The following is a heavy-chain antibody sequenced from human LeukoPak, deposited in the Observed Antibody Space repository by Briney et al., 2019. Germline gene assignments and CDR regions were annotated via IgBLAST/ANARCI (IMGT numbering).Heavy chain of an antibody. CDR1: GFIFNSYG. Sequence: GGSLRLSCAASGFIFNSYGMHWVRQAPGKGLEWVAFIRYDGSNKYYADSVKGRFTISRDNAKNSLYLQMNSLRAEDTAVYYCAGTYGSGSSLGAFDIWGQGTMVTVSS. J-gene: IGHJ3*02. V-gene: IGHV3-30*02. CDR2: IRYDGSNK. D-gene: IGHD3-10*01. CDR3: AGTYGSGSSLGAFDI.